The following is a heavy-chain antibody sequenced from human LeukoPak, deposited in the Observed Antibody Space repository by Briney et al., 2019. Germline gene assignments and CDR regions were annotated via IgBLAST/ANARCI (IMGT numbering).Heavy chain of an antibody. V-gene: IGHV3-30*04. Sequence: PGGSLRLSCAASIFTFSGYNMHWVRQAPGKGLEWVAVISYDGSNKYYADSVRGRFNISRDNSKNTLYLQMNSLRPEDTAVYYCARVGYSYGPPYYYYYYMDVWGKGTTVTISS. CDR2: ISYDGSNK. J-gene: IGHJ6*03. CDR1: IFTFSGYN. CDR3: ARVGYSYGPPYYYYYYMDV. D-gene: IGHD5-18*01.